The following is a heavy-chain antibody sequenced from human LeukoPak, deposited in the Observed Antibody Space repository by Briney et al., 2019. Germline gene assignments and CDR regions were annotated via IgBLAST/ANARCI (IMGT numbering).Heavy chain of an antibody. CDR1: GYTFTSYY. Sequence: ASVKVSCKASGYTFTSYYMHWVRQAPGQGLEWMGIINPSGGSTSYAQKFQGRVTMTRDMSTSTAYMELSSLRSEDTAVYYCARVPSCSGGSCYSGLLSGFDYWGQGTLVTVSS. V-gene: IGHV1-46*01. CDR3: ARVPSCSGGSCYSGLLSGFDY. CDR2: INPSGGST. J-gene: IGHJ4*02. D-gene: IGHD2-15*01.